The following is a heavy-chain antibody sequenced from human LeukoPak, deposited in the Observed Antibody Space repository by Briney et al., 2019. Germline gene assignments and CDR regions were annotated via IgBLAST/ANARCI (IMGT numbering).Heavy chain of an antibody. Sequence: GGTLRLSCAASGFTFSSYGMSWVRQAPGKGLEWVSAISGSGGSTYYADSVKGRFTISRDNSKNTLYLQMNSLRAEDTAVYYCAKGGTDGYNYHWGQGTLVTVSS. D-gene: IGHD5-24*01. V-gene: IGHV3-23*01. J-gene: IGHJ4*02. CDR3: AKGGTDGYNYH. CDR1: GFTFSSYG. CDR2: ISGSGGST.